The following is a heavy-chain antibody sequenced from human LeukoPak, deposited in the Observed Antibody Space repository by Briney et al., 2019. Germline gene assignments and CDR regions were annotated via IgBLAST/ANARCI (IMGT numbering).Heavy chain of an antibody. D-gene: IGHD5-18*01. CDR2: IYYSGST. V-gene: IGHV4-59*01. CDR3: AGGNGYSSMRGAYFDY. Sequence: SETLSLTCTVSGGSISSYYWSWIRQPPGKGLEWIGYIYYSGSTNYNPSLKSRVTISVDTSKNQFSLKLSSVTAADTAVYYCAGGNGYSSMRGAYFDYWGQGTLVTVSS. CDR1: GGSISSYY. J-gene: IGHJ4*02.